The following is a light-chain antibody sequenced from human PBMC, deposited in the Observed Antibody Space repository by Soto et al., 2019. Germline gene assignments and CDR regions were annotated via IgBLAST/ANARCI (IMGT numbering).Light chain of an antibody. CDR3: QQRTNWPLT. CDR2: DTS. V-gene: IGKV3-11*01. Sequence: EIVLTQSPATLSLSPGDRATLSCRASQSIGSYLAWYQQKPGQAPRLLIYDTSKRAPGIPARISGSGSGTDFTLTISSLEPVDFAVYYCQQRTNWPLTFGGGTNVETK. J-gene: IGKJ4*01. CDR1: QSIGSY.